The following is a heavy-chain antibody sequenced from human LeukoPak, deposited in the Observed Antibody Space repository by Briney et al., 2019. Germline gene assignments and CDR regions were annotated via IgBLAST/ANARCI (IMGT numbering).Heavy chain of an antibody. Sequence: SETLSLTCTVSGASISSYYWSWIRQSPGKGLEWIGYIYYSGSTNYNPSLKSRATISVDTSKNQFSLKLSSVTAADTAVYYCARDGRYYYAFEIWGQGTMVTVSS. CDR3: ARDGRYYYAFEI. V-gene: IGHV4-59*12. CDR2: IYYSGST. J-gene: IGHJ3*02. CDR1: GASISSYY. D-gene: IGHD1-26*01.